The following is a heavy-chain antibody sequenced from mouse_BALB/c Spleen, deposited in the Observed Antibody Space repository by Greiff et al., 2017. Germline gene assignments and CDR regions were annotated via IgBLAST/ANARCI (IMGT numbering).Heavy chain of an antibody. CDR1: GFTFSSFG. CDR2: ISSGSSTI. V-gene: IGHV5-17*02. J-gene: IGHJ4*01. CDR3: ARDDYRYHYAMDY. D-gene: IGHD2-14*01. Sequence: EVQGVESGGGLVQPGGSRKLSCAASGFTFSSFGMHWVRQAPEKGLEWVAYISSGSSTIYYADTVKGRFTISRDNPKNTLFLQMTSLRSEDTAMYYCARDDYRYHYAMDYWGQGTSVTVSS.